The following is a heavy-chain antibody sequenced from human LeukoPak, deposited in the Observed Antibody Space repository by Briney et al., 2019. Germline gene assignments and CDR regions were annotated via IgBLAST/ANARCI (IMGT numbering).Heavy chain of an antibody. CDR2: IWYDGSNK. V-gene: IGHV3-33*06. CDR1: GFTFSSYW. Sequence: GGSLRLSCAASGFTFSSYWMSWVRQAPGKGLEWVAAIWYDGSNKYYADSVKGRFTISRDNSENTLYLQMNSLRAEDTAVYYCAKDLGSGSLDYWGQGTLVTVSS. J-gene: IGHJ4*02. D-gene: IGHD1-26*01. CDR3: AKDLGSGSLDY.